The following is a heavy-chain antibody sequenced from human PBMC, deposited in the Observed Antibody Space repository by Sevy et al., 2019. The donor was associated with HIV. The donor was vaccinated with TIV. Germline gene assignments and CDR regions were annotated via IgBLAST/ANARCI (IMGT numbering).Heavy chain of an antibody. CDR1: GFTFSSYA. CDR3: ATDLLIVVGEGMDV. V-gene: IGHV3-23*01. Sequence: GGSLRLSCAGSGFTFSSYAMNWVRQAPGKGLEWVSAISGNGGSTFYADSVKGRFSISRDNSKNTLYLQMNSLRAEDTAIYYCATDLLIVVGEGMDVWGQGTTVTVSS. CDR2: ISGNGGST. D-gene: IGHD2-2*01. J-gene: IGHJ6*02.